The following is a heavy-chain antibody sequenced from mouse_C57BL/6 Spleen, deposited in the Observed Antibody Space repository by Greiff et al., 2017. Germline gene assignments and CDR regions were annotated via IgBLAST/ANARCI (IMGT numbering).Heavy chain of an antibody. CDR1: GYTFTSYW. D-gene: IGHD2-4*01. J-gene: IGHJ2*01. V-gene: IGHV1-69*01. CDR3: ARRDYDSFYFDY. Sequence: QVQLQQSGAELVMPGASVKLSCKASGYTFTSYWMHWVKQRPGQGLEWIGEIDPSDSYTNYNQKFKGKSTLTVDKSSSTAYMQLSSLTSEDSAVYYCARRDYDSFYFDYWGQGTTLTVSS. CDR2: IDPSDSYT.